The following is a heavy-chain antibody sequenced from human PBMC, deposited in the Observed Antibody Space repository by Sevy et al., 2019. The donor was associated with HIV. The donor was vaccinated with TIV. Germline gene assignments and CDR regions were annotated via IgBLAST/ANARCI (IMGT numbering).Heavy chain of an antibody. Sequence: SETLSLTCAVYGGSFSGYYWSWIRQPPGKGLEWIGVINHSGSTNYNPSLKSRVTISVDTSKNQFSLMLSSVTAADTAVYYCARRHDFWSGYSIDYWGQGTLVTVSS. V-gene: IGHV4-34*01. D-gene: IGHD3-3*01. J-gene: IGHJ4*02. CDR3: ARRHDFWSGYSIDY. CDR1: GGSFSGYY. CDR2: INHSGST.